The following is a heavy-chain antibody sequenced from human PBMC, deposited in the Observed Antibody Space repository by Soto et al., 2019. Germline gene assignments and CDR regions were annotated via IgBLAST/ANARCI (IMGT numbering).Heavy chain of an antibody. CDR2: ISSSSSTI. V-gene: IGHV3-48*04. J-gene: IGHJ5*02. Sequence: QLGGSLRLSCAASGFPFRSYSMNWVRQAPGKGLEWVSYISSSSSTIYYADSVKGRFTISRDNAKNSLYLQMNSLRAEDTAVYYCARAVYYYDSSGPLLNWFDPWGQGTLVTVSS. CDR3: ARAVYYYDSSGPLLNWFDP. CDR1: GFPFRSYS. D-gene: IGHD3-22*01.